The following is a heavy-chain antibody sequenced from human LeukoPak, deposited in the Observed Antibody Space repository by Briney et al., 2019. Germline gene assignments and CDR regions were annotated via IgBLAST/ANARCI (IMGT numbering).Heavy chain of an antibody. CDR3: ARGAASGTVYFDY. CDR1: GFTFSSFE. CDR2: ISSRGITT. V-gene: IGHV3-48*03. J-gene: IGHJ4*02. Sequence: TGGSLRLSCAASGFTFSSFEMHWVRQVPGKGLEWVSYISSRGITTYYADSVKGRFTVSRDNAKNSLFLQMNSLRVEDTAVYFCARGAASGTVYFDYWGQGTLVTVSS. D-gene: IGHD6-13*01.